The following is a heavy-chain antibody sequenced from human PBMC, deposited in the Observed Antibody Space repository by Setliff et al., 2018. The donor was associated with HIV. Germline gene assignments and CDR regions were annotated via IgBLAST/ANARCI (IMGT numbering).Heavy chain of an antibody. D-gene: IGHD6-19*01. Sequence: ASVKVSCKASDYTFTSYGTNWVRQAPGQGLEWMGWISPYNGHTKYAQKFQGRVTLTTDTPTNTASLELRSLTSDDTAVYYCARSPVTGTGAFDVWGQGTMVTVSS. V-gene: IGHV1-18*01. J-gene: IGHJ3*01. CDR1: DYTFTSYG. CDR3: ARSPVTGTGAFDV. CDR2: ISPYNGHT.